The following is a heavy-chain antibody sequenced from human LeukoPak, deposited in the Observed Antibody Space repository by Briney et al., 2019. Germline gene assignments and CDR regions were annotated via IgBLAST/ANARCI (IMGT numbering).Heavy chain of an antibody. D-gene: IGHD6-19*01. CDR3: AKDRGAVADYFDY. J-gene: IGHJ4*02. CDR1: GFTFSSYW. CDR2: INTDGSSA. Sequence: PGGSLRLSCAASGFTFSSYWMQWVRQAPGKGLVWVSRINTDGSSASYADSVKGRFTISRDNAKNTLSLQMNSLRAEDTAVYYCAKDRGAVADYFDYWGQGTLVTVSS. V-gene: IGHV3-74*01.